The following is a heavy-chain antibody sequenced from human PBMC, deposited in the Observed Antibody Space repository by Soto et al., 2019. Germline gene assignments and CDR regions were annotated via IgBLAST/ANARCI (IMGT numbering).Heavy chain of an antibody. D-gene: IGHD3-10*01. CDR1: GGSISSGDYD. Sequence: SETLSLTCTVPGGSISSGDYDWSWIRQPPGKDLEWIGYIYYSGTTNYNPSLKSRVTISVDTSKNQFSLNLSSVTAADTAVYYCARHGSSITMVRGVFDYWGQGTLVTVSS. CDR3: ARHGSSITMVRGVFDY. CDR2: IYYSGTT. J-gene: IGHJ4*02. V-gene: IGHV4-61*08.